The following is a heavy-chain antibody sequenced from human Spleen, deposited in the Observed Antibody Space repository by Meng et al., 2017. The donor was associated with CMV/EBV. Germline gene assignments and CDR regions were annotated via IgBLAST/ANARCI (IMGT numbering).Heavy chain of an antibody. CDR3: ARDDFGVVTNY. D-gene: IGHD3-3*01. CDR2: ITSSSSYI. Sequence: GESLKISCGASGFTFSSYDMHWVRQAPGKGLEWVSSITSSSSYIYYADSVKGRFTISRDNAKNSLYLQMNSLRAEDTAVYYCARDDFGVVTNYWGQGTLVTVSS. J-gene: IGHJ4*02. V-gene: IGHV3-21*01. CDR1: GFTFSSYD.